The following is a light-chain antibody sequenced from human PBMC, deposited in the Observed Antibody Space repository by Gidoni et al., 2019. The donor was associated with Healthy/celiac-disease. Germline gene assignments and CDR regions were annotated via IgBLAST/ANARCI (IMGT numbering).Light chain of an antibody. J-gene: IGKJ1*01. Sequence: EIVMTQSPATRSVSPGERATLSCRASQSVSSNLAWYQQKPGQAPRLLIYGASTRATGIPARFSGSGSGTEFTLTISSLQSEDFAVYYCQQYNNWPRGTFGQXTKVEIK. CDR3: QQYNNWPRGT. CDR2: GAS. CDR1: QSVSSN. V-gene: IGKV3-15*01.